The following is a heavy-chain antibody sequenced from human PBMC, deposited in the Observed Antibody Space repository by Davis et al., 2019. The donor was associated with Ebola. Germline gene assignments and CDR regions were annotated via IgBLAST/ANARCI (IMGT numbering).Heavy chain of an antibody. Sequence: GESLKISCAASGFTFSSYAMHWVRQAPGKGLEWVAVISYDGSNKYYADSVKGRFTISRDNSKNTLYLQMNSLRAEDTAVYYCARDSDIVVVVENYGVDVWGQGTTVTVSS. D-gene: IGHD2-15*01. CDR3: ARDSDIVVVVENYGVDV. J-gene: IGHJ6*02. CDR1: GFTFSSYA. V-gene: IGHV3-30-3*01. CDR2: ISYDGSNK.